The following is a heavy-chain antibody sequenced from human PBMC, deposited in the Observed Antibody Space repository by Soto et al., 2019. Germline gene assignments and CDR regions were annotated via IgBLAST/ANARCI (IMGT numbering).Heavy chain of an antibody. CDR1: GGSISGGRYY. V-gene: IGHV4-31*03. CDR3: TGDRGFGMAV. J-gene: IGHJ6*02. CDR2: IYDNGIT. Sequence: QVPLQESGPGLVKPSQTLSLTCNVSGGSISGGRYYWNWIRQHPGKGLEWMGNIYDNGITYYNTSLKSRVFISEDTPKTQSSLRLSSVTAADTTVYYCTGDRGFGMAVWGQGTTVTVSS.